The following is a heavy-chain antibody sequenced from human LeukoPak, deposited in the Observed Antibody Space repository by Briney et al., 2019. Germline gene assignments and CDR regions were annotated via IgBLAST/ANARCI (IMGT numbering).Heavy chain of an antibody. Sequence: GGSLGLSCAASGFTFSDHIMNWFRRLQGKRLEWVAYVSGSGSTVYYADSVKGRFTISRDNGKSSLYLQMNSLRVEDTALYYCVRQFASWGQGTLVTVSS. V-gene: IGHV3-48*01. CDR1: GFTFSDHI. CDR2: VSGSGSTV. J-gene: IGHJ4*02. CDR3: VRQFAS.